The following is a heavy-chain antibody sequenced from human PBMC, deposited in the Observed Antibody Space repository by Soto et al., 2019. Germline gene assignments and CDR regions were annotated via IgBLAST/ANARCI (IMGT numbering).Heavy chain of an antibody. CDR3: TTGWSSKDY. V-gene: IGHV3-15*01. CDR1: GFIFSNAW. J-gene: IGHJ4*02. D-gene: IGHD3-3*01. Sequence: EVQLVESGGGLVKPGGSLRLSCAASGFIFSNAWMSWVRQAPGKGLEWVGRIKSKADGGTTNYAAPVKGRFNISRDGSKNTLYLQMNGVKTEDTSAYYSTTGWSSKDYWGQGTLVTVSS. CDR2: IKSKADGGTT.